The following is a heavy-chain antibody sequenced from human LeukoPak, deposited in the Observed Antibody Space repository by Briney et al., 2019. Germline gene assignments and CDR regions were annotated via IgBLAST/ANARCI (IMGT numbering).Heavy chain of an antibody. V-gene: IGHV1-46*02. J-gene: IGHJ4*02. CDR1: GYTFNNYY. CDR2: IYPRDGST. CDR3: ARDQEGFDY. Sequence: ASVKVSCKASGYTFNNYYMYWVRQAPGQGLEWMGMIYPRDGSTSYAQKFQGRVTVTRDTSTSTVHMELSGLRSEDTAVYYCARDQEGFDYWGQGTLVTVSS.